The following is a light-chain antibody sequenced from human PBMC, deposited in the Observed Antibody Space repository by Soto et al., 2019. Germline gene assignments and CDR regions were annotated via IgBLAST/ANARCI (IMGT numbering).Light chain of an antibody. V-gene: IGKV3-20*01. CDR1: QSVSSNV. Sequence: EIVLTQSPGTLSLSPGDRATLSCRASQSVSSNVLSWYQEKPGQAPRLLIYGASSRATGIPDRFSGSGSGTKFTITISRMEPEDFAVYYCRQYGRSLDSAIGGGTKVDIK. CDR3: RQYGRSLDSA. J-gene: IGKJ4*01. CDR2: GAS.